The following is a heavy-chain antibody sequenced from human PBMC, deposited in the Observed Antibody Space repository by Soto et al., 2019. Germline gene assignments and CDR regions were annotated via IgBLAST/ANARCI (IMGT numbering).Heavy chain of an antibody. D-gene: IGHD2-15*01. V-gene: IGHV4-39*01. CDR3: GKVLVAATKNTDSES. J-gene: IGHJ4*02. CDR2: IDYNGVT. CDR1: GGSVSSNYYY. Sequence: SETLSLTCTVSGGSVSSNYYYWGWIRQPPAKGLEWIGNIDYNGVTSYNPSLKTRLTISRDTSKNQFSLRLTSVTAADTDLYSCGKVLVAATKNTDSESWGPGILLTVCS.